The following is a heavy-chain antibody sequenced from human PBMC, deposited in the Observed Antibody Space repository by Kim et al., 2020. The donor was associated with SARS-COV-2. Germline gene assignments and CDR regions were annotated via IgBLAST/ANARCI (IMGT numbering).Heavy chain of an antibody. CDR3: AKDIGYYGSGSSIN. D-gene: IGHD3-10*01. V-gene: IGHV3-9*01. CDR2: ISWNSGSI. CDR1: GFTFDDYA. J-gene: IGHJ4*02. Sequence: GGSLRLSCAASGFTFDDYAMHWVRQAPGKGLEWVSGISWNSGSIGYADSVKGRFTISRDNAKNSLYLQMNSLRAEDTALYYCAKDIGYYGSGSSINWGQGTLVTVSS.